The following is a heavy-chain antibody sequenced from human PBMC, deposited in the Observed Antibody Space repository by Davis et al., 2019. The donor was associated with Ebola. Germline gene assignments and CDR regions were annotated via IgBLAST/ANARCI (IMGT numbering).Heavy chain of an antibody. V-gene: IGHV3-9*01. Sequence: SLKISCAASGFRFGDYAMHWFRQAPGKGLDWVSSISWGSGSIAYADSVKGRFTISRDNSKNTLYLQMNSLRAEDTAVYYCARDCGVVVPAAILFPYYYGMDVWGQGTTVTVSS. D-gene: IGHD2-2*01. CDR3: ARDCGVVVPAAILFPYYYGMDV. CDR2: ISWGSGSI. J-gene: IGHJ6*02. CDR1: GFRFGDYA.